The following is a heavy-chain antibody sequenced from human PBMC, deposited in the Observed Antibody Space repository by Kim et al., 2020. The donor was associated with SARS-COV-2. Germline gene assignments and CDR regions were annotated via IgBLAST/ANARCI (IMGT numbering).Heavy chain of an antibody. D-gene: IGHD6-6*01. J-gene: IGHJ4*02. CDR2: GSST. Sequence: GSSTTYADSVKGRFTISRDNTKNTLYLQMNSLVAEDTAVYYCARGIAAPIWGQGTLVTVSS. V-gene: IGHV3-74*03. CDR3: ARGIAAPI.